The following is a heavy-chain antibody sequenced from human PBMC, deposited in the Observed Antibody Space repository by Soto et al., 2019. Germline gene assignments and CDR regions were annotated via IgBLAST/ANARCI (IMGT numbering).Heavy chain of an antibody. Sequence: PGGSLRLSCAASGFPFSSYAMHLVRQSPGKGLEWVAVISYDGSNKYYADSVKGRFTISRDNSKNTLYLQMNSLRAEDTAVYYCAREDSSGDNWFDPWGQGTLVTVSS. V-gene: IGHV3-30-3*01. D-gene: IGHD3-22*01. CDR2: ISYDGSNK. CDR3: AREDSSGDNWFDP. J-gene: IGHJ5*02. CDR1: GFPFSSYA.